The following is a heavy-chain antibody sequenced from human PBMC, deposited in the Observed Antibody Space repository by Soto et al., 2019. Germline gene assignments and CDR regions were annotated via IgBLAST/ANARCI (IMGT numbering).Heavy chain of an antibody. V-gene: IGHV1-3*01. Sequence: ASVKVSCKASGYTFTGYAMHWVRQAPGQRLEWMGWINAGNGNTKYSQKFQGRVTITRDTSASTAYMELSSLRSEDTAVYYCASRAYSGLRRNGMDVWGQGTTVTVSS. CDR3: ASRAYSGLRRNGMDV. CDR2: INAGNGNT. CDR1: GYTFTGYA. J-gene: IGHJ6*02. D-gene: IGHD5-12*01.